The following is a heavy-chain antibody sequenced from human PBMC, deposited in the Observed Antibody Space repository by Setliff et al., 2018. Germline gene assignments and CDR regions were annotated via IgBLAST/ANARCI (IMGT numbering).Heavy chain of an antibody. CDR1: GYTFTNYH. D-gene: IGHD2-8*01. CDR3: LRLVRYCSRTTCQRTPGDEV. V-gene: IGHV1-46*01. J-gene: IGHJ4*02. CDR2: INPSGGRT. Sequence: ASVKVSCKASGYTFTNYHMHWVRQAPGQGLEWMGIINPSGGRTSYAQKFQGRVTMTRDTSTNMAYLELRGLRSDDTAVYYCLRLVRYCSRTTCQRTPGDEVWGQGTLVTVSS.